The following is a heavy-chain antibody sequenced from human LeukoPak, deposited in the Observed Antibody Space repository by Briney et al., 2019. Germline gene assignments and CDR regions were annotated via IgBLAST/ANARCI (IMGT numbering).Heavy chain of an antibody. Sequence: PSQTLSLTCTVSGGSISSGGYYWSWIRQHPGTGLEWIGYIYYSGSTYYNPSLKSRVTISVDTSKNQFSLKLSSVTAADTAVYYCASRMGRFLEWLLYPSSERAAGSPFDYWGQGTLVTVSS. CDR1: GGSISSGGYY. CDR3: ASRMGRFLEWLLYPSSERAAGSPFDY. D-gene: IGHD3-3*01. CDR2: IYYSGST. J-gene: IGHJ4*02. V-gene: IGHV4-31*03.